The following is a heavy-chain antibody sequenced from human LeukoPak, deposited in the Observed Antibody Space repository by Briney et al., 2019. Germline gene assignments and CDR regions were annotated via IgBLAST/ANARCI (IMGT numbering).Heavy chain of an antibody. J-gene: IGHJ4*02. CDR1: GFTVSSNY. Sequence: PGGSLRLSCAASGFTVSSNYMTWVRQAPGKGLEWVSSLNSGGNTYYADSVKDRFTISRDNSQNTVYLQMSSLRAEDTAVYYCARDRVGGTNYFDYWGQGTLVTVSS. V-gene: IGHV3-66*01. D-gene: IGHD1-26*01. CDR3: ARDRVGGTNYFDY. CDR2: LNSGGNT.